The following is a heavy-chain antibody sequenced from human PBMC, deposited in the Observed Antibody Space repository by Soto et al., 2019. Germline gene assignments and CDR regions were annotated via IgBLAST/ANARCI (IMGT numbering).Heavy chain of an antibody. CDR3: ARGDYYDSSGPFSDAFDI. J-gene: IGHJ3*02. V-gene: IGHV3-7*04. Sequence: GGSLRLSCAAPGFTFSNYWMSWVRQAPGKGLEWVANIKPDGSEKWYVDSVKGRFTISRDNAKNSLYLQMNSLRANDTAVYYCARGDYYDSSGPFSDAFDIWGQGTMVTVS. CDR2: IKPDGSEK. CDR1: GFTFSNYW. D-gene: IGHD3-22*01.